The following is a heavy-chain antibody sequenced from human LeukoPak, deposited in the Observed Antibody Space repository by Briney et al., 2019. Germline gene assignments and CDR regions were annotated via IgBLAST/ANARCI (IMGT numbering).Heavy chain of an antibody. CDR3: ASRITMVRGVIGNSWFDP. CDR1: GGTFSSYA. V-gene: IGHV1-69*06. D-gene: IGHD3-10*01. J-gene: IGHJ5*02. CDR2: IIPIFGTA. Sequence: SVKVSCKASGGTFSSYAISWVRQAPGQGLERMGGIIPIFGTANYAQKFQGRVTITADKSTSTAYMELSSLRSEDTAVYYCASRITMVRGVIGNSWFDPWGQGTLVTVSS.